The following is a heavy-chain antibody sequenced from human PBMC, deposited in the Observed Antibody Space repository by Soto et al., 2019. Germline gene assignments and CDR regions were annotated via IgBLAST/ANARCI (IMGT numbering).Heavy chain of an antibody. CDR1: GYTFTGYY. D-gene: IGHD2-2*02. CDR3: ARDRCSSTSCYRQYYYYYGMDV. Sequence: GASVKVSCKASGYTFTGYYMHWVRQAPGQGLEWMGWINPNSGGTNYAQKFQGWVTMTRDTSISTAYMELSRLRSDDTAVYYCARDRCSSTSCYRQYYYYYGMDVWGQGTTVTVSS. CDR2: INPNSGGT. V-gene: IGHV1-2*04. J-gene: IGHJ6*02.